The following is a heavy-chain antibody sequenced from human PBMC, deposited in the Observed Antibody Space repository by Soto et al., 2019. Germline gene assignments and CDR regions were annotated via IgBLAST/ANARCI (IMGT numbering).Heavy chain of an antibody. CDR3: ERDPRVAYRSYSFDY. CDR2: VSGNSGST. CDR1: GLTFQNHA. D-gene: IGHD3-10*01. J-gene: IGHJ4*02. Sequence: PGGSLRLSCTASGLTFQNHAMSWVRQAPGKGLEWVSVVSGNSGSTYYADSVRGRFTISRDNSKNTLYLQMNSLRAEDTALYYCERDPRVAYRSYSFDYWGQGALVTVSS. V-gene: IGHV3-23*01.